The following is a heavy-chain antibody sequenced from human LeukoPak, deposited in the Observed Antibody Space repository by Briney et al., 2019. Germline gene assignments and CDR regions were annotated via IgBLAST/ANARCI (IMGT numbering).Heavy chain of an antibody. CDR2: IYSGGST. J-gene: IGHJ3*02. CDR3: ARDVGLDYSSSSFASDI. Sequence: SETLSLTCTVSGGSFTTHYWNWFRQPAGKGLEWIGRIYSGGSTNYKSSLKSRVIMSIDTSKRQLSLKLSSVTAADTAIYYCARDVGLDYSSSSFASDIWGPGTLVIVSS. V-gene: IGHV4-4*07. CDR1: GGSFTTHY. D-gene: IGHD6-6*01.